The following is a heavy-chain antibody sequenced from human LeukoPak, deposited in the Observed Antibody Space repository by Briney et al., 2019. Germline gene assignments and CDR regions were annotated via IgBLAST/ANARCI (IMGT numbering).Heavy chain of an antibody. J-gene: IGHJ4*02. CDR3: ASLYSGSYDTGSFDYFNY. D-gene: IGHD1-26*01. CDR1: GVSIRSSYW. V-gene: IGHV4-4*02. Sequence: PSETLSLTCAVSGVSIRSSYWWSWVRQPPGKGLEWIGQIFHTGSTNYNPSLKSRVTISVDKSKSQFSLKLTSVTAADTAVYYCASLYSGSYDTGSFDYFNYWGQGTLVTVSS. CDR2: IFHTGST.